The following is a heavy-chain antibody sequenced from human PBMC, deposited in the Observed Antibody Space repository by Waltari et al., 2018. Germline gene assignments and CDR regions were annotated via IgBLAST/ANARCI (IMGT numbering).Heavy chain of an antibody. Sequence: QVQLVQSGAEVKKPGASVKVSCKGSGSTPPELSMLWGRQAPGKGLEGMGGFDTETGETIYAQKFQGRVTMTEDTSTDTAYMELSSLRSEDTAVYYCATRKLVVAQIDYWGQGTLVTVSS. V-gene: IGHV1-24*01. D-gene: IGHD3-22*01. CDR1: GSTPPELS. CDR3: ATRKLVVAQIDY. J-gene: IGHJ4*02. CDR2: FDTETGET.